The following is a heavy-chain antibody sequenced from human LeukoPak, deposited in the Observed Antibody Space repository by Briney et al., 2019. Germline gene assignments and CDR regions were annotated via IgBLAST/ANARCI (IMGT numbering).Heavy chain of an antibody. CDR3: AKAPDSSGFPSYFDS. CDR1: GLPFSTLS. J-gene: IGHJ4*02. V-gene: IGHV3-23*01. D-gene: IGHD3-22*01. Sequence: GGSVSLPCALCGLPFSTLSMIWVSHPPEEGLGWVSSVGDSAVSTYYADSVKGRYTISRDNSKNTLYLRMNSLRAEDTATYCCAKAPDSSGFPSYFDSWGQGTLVAVSS. CDR2: VGDSAVST.